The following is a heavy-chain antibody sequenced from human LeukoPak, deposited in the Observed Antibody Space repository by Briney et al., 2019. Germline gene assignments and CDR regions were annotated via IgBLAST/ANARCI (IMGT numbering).Heavy chain of an antibody. D-gene: IGHD6-13*01. CDR3: ATGGARSSSSFDY. V-gene: IGHV4-59*01. CDR2: IYYSGST. Sequence: PSETLSLTCTVSGGSISSYYWSWIRQPPGKGLEWIGYIYYSGSTNYNPSLKSRVTISVDTSKNQFSLKLSSVTAADTAVYYCATGGARSSSSFDYWGQGTLVTVSS. J-gene: IGHJ4*02. CDR1: GGSISSYY.